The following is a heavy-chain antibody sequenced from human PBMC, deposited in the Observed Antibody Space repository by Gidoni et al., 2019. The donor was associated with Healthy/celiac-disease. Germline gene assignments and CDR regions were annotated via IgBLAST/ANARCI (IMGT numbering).Heavy chain of an antibody. CDR2: IYPGDSDT. V-gene: IGHV5-51*01. CDR3: ASSRYSGSYGS. D-gene: IGHD1-26*01. Sequence: VQLVQSGAAVNTPGASLKISCNGSGYSFTSYWIGWVRQMPGKGLEWMGIIYPGDSDTRYSPSCQGQVTISADKSISTADLQWSSLKAADTAMYDCASSRYSGSYGSWGQGTLVTVSS. J-gene: IGHJ4*02. CDR1: GYSFTSYW.